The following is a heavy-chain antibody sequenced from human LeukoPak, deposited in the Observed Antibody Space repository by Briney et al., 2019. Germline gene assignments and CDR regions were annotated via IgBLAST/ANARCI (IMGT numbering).Heavy chain of an antibody. CDR3: ARHVAEYCSGGSCYPYYFDY. CDR2: IYYSGST. CDR1: GGSISSSSYY. Sequence: PSGTLSLTCTVSGGSISSSSYYWGWIRQPPGKGLEWIGSIYYSGSTYYNPSLKSRVTISVDTSKNQFSLKLSSVTAADTAVYYCARHVAEYCSGGSCYPYYFDYWGQGTLVTVSS. D-gene: IGHD2-15*01. V-gene: IGHV4-39*01. J-gene: IGHJ4*02.